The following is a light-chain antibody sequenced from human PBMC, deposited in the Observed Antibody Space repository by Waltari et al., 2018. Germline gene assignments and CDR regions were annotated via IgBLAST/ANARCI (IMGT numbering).Light chain of an antibody. CDR1: QSISNN. V-gene: IGKV3-15*01. CDR2: GAS. CDR3: QQYNTWPPST. J-gene: IGKJ2*02. Sequence: EIVLTQSHAASSVAPGERATPSCRASQSISNNLAWYQHKPGQPPRLLISGASTRATGVPARFSGSGSGTEFTLTISSLQSEDSAIYFCQQYNTWPPSTFGQGTKLEIK.